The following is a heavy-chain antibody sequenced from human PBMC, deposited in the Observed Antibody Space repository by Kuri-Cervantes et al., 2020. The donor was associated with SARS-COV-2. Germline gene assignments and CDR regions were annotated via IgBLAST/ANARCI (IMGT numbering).Heavy chain of an antibody. CDR2: ISSSGSTI. CDR3: ARPYDEGPTTPN. J-gene: IGHJ4*02. V-gene: IGHV3-48*04. CDR1: GFTFSSYS. Sequence: GGSLRLSCAASGFTFSSYSMNWVRQAPGKGLEWVSYISSSGSTIYYADSVKGRFTISRDNAKNSLYLQMNSLRAEDTAVYCCARPYDEGPTTPNWGQGTLVTVSS. D-gene: IGHD3-22*01.